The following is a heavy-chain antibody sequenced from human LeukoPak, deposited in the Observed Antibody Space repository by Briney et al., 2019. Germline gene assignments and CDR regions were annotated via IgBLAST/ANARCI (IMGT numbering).Heavy chain of an antibody. CDR1: GFTLSSYG. CDR3: ARDEGAAGHDY. J-gene: IGHJ4*02. D-gene: IGHD6-13*01. V-gene: IGHV3-33*01. CDR2: IWYDGSNK. Sequence: PGGSLTLSCAASGFTLSSYGMHWVRQAPGKGLEWVAVIWYDGSNKYYADSVKGRFTISRDNSKNTLYLQMNSLRAEDTAVYYCARDEGAAGHDYWGQGTLVTVSS.